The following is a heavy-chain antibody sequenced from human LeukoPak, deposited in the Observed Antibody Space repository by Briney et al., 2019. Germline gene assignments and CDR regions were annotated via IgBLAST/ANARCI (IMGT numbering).Heavy chain of an antibody. V-gene: IGHV3-23*01. CDR3: AKTSVAASRDWYFDL. Sequence: GGSLRLSCAASGFTFSSYAMSWVRQAPGKGLEWVSAISGSGGSTYYAGSVKGRFTISRDNSKNTLYLQMNSLRAEDTAVYYCAKTSVAASRDWYFDLWGRGTLVTVSS. J-gene: IGHJ2*01. CDR1: GFTFSSYA. CDR2: ISGSGGST. D-gene: IGHD6-19*01.